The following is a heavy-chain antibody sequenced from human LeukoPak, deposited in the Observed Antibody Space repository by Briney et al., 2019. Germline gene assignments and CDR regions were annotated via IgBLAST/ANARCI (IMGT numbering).Heavy chain of an antibody. D-gene: IGHD5-12*01. CDR3: AIYGGSGTNAFDM. CDR1: GFTFSSYA. CDR2: ISGGGGST. Sequence: GGSLRLSCAASGFTFSSYAMTWVRQGPGKGLEWVSDISGGGGSTYYADSVKGRFTISRDNSKNTLYLQMHSLRAEDTAMYHCAIYGGSGTNAFDMWGQGTMVTVSS. J-gene: IGHJ3*02. V-gene: IGHV3-23*01.